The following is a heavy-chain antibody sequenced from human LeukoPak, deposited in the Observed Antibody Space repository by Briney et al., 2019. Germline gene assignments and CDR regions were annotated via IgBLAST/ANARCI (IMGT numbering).Heavy chain of an antibody. D-gene: IGHD5-24*01. CDR2: INHSGST. CDR3: ARVVEMATIALRYFDY. V-gene: IGHV4-34*01. Sequence: SETLSLTCAVYGGSFSGYYWSWIRQPPGKGLEWIGEINHSGSTNYNPSLKSRVTISVDTSKNQFSLKLSSVTAADTAVYYCARVVEMATIALRYFDYWGQGTLVTVSS. CDR1: GGSFSGYY. J-gene: IGHJ4*02.